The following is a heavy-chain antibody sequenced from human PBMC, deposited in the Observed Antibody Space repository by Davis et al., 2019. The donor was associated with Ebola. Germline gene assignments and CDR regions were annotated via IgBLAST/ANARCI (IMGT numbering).Heavy chain of an antibody. J-gene: IGHJ6*02. V-gene: IGHV5-51*01. CDR1: GYSFTSYW. Sequence: PGGSLRLSRKGSGYSFTSYWIGWVRQMPGKGLEWMGIIYPGDSDTRYSPSFQGQVTISADKSISTAYLQWSSLKASDTAMYYCARFYGDHGYYYGMDVWGQGTTVTVSS. D-gene: IGHD4-17*01. CDR3: ARFYGDHGYYYGMDV. CDR2: IYPGDSDT.